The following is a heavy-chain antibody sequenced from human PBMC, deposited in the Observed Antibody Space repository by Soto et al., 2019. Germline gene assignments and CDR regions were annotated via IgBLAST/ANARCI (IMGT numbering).Heavy chain of an antibody. Sequence: SETLSLTCTVSGGSISRYYWSWIRQPPGKGLEWIGYIYYSASTNYNPSLKSRVTISLETSKNQFSLKLSSVTAADTAVYYCAIDTGSGSYYGWFDPWRQGTLVTDSS. J-gene: IGHJ5*02. CDR1: GGSISRYY. CDR3: AIDTGSGSYYGWFDP. D-gene: IGHD3-10*01. CDR2: IYYSAST. V-gene: IGHV4-59*01.